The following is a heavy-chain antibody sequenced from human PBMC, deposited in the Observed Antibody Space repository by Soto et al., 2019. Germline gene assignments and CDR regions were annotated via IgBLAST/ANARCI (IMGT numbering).Heavy chain of an antibody. CDR1: GYTFTSYY. J-gene: IGHJ6*02. Sequence: ASVKVSCKASGYTFTSYYMHWVRQAPGQGLEWMGIINPSGGSTSYAQKFQGRVTVTRDTSTSTVYMELSSLRSEDTAVYYCAREFLEWLDPYYYYYGMDVWCQGTSVTVSS. CDR2: INPSGGST. CDR3: AREFLEWLDPYYYYYGMDV. V-gene: IGHV1-46*01. D-gene: IGHD3-3*01.